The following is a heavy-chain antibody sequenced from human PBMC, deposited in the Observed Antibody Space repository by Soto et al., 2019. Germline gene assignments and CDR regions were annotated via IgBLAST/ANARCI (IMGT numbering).Heavy chain of an antibody. D-gene: IGHD6-13*01. J-gene: IGHJ4*02. CDR1: SGSFSTYY. V-gene: IGHV4-4*07. Sequence: QVQLQESGPGLGKASETLSLTCTVSSGSFSTYYWSWIRQPSGKGLEWIGRIYSSGSTLYNPSLKSRVTMSVDTSKNQFSLKLSSVTAADTAVYLCAGGAAADFFYYWGQGTLVTVSS. CDR3: AGGAAADFFYY. CDR2: IYSSGST.